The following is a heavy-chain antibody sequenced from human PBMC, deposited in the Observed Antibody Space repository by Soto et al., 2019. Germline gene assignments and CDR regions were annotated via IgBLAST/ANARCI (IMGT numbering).Heavy chain of an antibody. J-gene: IGHJ6*02. CDR2: INAGNGNT. Sequence: EASVKVSCKASGYTFTSYGISWVRQAPGQGLEWMGWINAGNGNTNYAQKLQGRVTMTTDTSTSTAYMELRSLRSEDTAVYYCARDRKWLRFNYGMDVWGQGTTVTSP. V-gene: IGHV1-18*01. CDR3: ARDRKWLRFNYGMDV. D-gene: IGHD5-12*01. CDR1: GYTFTSYG.